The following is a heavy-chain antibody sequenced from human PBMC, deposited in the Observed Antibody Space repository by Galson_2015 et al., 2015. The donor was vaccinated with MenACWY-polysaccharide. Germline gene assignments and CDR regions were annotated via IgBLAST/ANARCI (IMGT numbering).Heavy chain of an antibody. CDR3: AKEDHSSGRAPTFDI. Sequence: SLRLSCAASGFSFSTSHMHWVRQAPGRGLEWVAGISHDGNSEYYADSVKGRFTISRDNSKNMLYLQLNGLRTEDTAVYSCAKEDHSSGRAPTFDIWGQGTMVAVSS. V-gene: IGHV3-30*04. CDR2: ISHDGNSE. D-gene: IGHD3-22*01. CDR1: GFSFSTSH. J-gene: IGHJ3*02.